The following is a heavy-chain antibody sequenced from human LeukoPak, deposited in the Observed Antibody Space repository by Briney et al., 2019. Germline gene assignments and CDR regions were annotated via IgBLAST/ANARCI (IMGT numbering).Heavy chain of an antibody. CDR2: IKQDGSEK. CDR3: AREASHDAFDI. V-gene: IGHV3-7*01. J-gene: IGHJ3*02. CDR1: GFTFSSYW. Sequence: GGSLRLSCAASGFTFSSYWMSWVRQAPGKGLEWVANIKQDGSEKYYVYSLKGRFTISRDNAKNSLYLQMNGLRAEDTAVYYCAREASHDAFDIWGQGTMVTVSS.